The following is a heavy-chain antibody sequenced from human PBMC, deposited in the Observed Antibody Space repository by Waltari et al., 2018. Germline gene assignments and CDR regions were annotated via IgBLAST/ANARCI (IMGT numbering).Heavy chain of an antibody. D-gene: IGHD2-21*01. J-gene: IGHJ3*01. CDR1: GYSISSGWY. CDR3: TRRMMTAIAGGGASDV. V-gene: IGHV4-38-2*01. CDR2: LYGTATT. Sequence: QVQLQESGPRLVKPSETLSLSCAVSGYSISSGWYWVWMRPLPGKGLGWIGSLYGTATTSYRPSLQSRVTISSDTSTNNFYLNLTSVTAADTATYYCTRRMMTAIAGGGASDVWGQGTLVTVSS.